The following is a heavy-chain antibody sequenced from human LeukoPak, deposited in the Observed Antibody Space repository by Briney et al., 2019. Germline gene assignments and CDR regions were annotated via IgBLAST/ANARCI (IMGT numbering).Heavy chain of an antibody. J-gene: IGHJ3*02. CDR3: ARHCSGGTCPLSFDAFDI. CDR1: GGSISGFY. V-gene: IGHV4-59*08. Sequence: PSETLSLTCTVSGGSISGFYWSWLRQPPGKGLEWIGYIYNSESTNYNPSLKSGVTISVDTSKNQFYLMLTSVTASDTAMYYCARHCSGGTCPLSFDAFDIWGQGTMVTVSS. CDR2: IYNSEST. D-gene: IGHD2-15*01.